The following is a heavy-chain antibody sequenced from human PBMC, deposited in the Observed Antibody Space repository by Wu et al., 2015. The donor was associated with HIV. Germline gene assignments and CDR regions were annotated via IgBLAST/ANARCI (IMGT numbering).Heavy chain of an antibody. CDR2: IDPSVGRV. CDR1: GYNFTNYY. V-gene: IGHV1-46*01. D-gene: IGHD2-15*01. CDR3: ARAYCSGGGCYSDAFDL. Sequence: QVHLVQSGNDVKKPGASVKISCKASGYNFTNYYMHWVRQAPGQGLEWVGVIDPSVGRVSHAQKFQGRVTMTRDTSTSTVYMDLRGLRSEDTAVYYCARAYCSGGGCYSDAFDLWGQGTMVTVSS. J-gene: IGHJ3*01.